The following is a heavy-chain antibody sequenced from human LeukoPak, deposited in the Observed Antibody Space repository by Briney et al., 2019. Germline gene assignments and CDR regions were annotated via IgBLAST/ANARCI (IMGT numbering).Heavy chain of an antibody. V-gene: IGHV1-2*02. Sequence: VSVKVSCKASGYTFTGYYMHWVRQAPGQGLEWMGWINPNSGGTNYAQKFQGRVTMTRDTSISTAYMELSRLRSDDTAVYYCATEGSSWTRNYYMDVWGKGTTVTVSS. J-gene: IGHJ6*03. D-gene: IGHD6-13*01. CDR2: INPNSGGT. CDR1: GYTFTGYY. CDR3: ATEGSSWTRNYYMDV.